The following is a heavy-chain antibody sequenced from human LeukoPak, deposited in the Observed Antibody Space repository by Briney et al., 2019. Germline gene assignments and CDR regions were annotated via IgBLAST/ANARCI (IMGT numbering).Heavy chain of an antibody. CDR3: AKGSSIAARRRAFDI. J-gene: IGHJ3*02. V-gene: IGHV3-9*03. CDR2: ISWNSGSI. D-gene: IGHD6-6*01. CDR1: GFTFDDYA. Sequence: GGSLRLSCAASGFTFDDYAMHWVRQAPGKGLEWVSGISWNSGSIGYADSVKGRFTISRDNAKNSLYLQMNSLRAEDMALYYCAKGSSIAARRRAFDIWGQGTMVTVSS.